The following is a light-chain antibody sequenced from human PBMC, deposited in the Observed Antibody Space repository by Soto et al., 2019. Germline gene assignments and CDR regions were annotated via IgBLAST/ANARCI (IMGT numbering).Light chain of an antibody. Sequence: DIQMTQSPSSLSASVGDRVTITCQASQDIRNYFNWYQQKPGKAPKLLIYDASNLETGVPSRFSGSGSGTDFTFTISSLQPEDIATYYCQQYHNPALTFGGGTKVEIK. V-gene: IGKV1-33*01. CDR1: QDIRNY. CDR3: QQYHNPALT. J-gene: IGKJ4*01. CDR2: DAS.